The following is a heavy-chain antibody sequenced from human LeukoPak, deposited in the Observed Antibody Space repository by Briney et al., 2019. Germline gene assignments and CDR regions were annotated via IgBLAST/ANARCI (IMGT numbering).Heavy chain of an antibody. CDR1: GYTFTGYY. J-gene: IGHJ5*02. CDR2: INPNSGGT. D-gene: IGHD3-10*01. Sequence: APVKVSCKASGYTFTGYYVHWVRQAPGQGLEWMGWINPNSGGTNYAQKFQGRVTMTRDTSISTAYMELSRLRSDDTAVYCCATYYYGSGSYYRFDPWGQGTLVTVSS. CDR3: ATYYYGSGSYYRFDP. V-gene: IGHV1-2*02.